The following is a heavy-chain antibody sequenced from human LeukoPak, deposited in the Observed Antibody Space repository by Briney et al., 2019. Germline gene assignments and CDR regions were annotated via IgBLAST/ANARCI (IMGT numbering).Heavy chain of an antibody. Sequence: SGPTLVKLTQTLTLTCTFSGFSLSTSGVGVGWIRQPPGKALEWLALIYWNDDKRYSPSLKSRLTITKDTSKNQVVLTMTNMDPVDTATYYCAHSIFDYDSSGYWGPYFDYWGQGTLVTVSS. CDR2: IYWNDDK. V-gene: IGHV2-5*01. CDR3: AHSIFDYDSSGYWGPYFDY. J-gene: IGHJ4*02. D-gene: IGHD3-22*01. CDR1: GFSLSTSGVG.